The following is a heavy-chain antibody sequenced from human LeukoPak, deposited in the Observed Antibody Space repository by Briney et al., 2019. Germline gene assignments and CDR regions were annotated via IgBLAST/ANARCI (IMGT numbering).Heavy chain of an antibody. CDR1: GGSLIGYY. D-gene: IGHD5-18*01. J-gene: IGHJ6*03. CDR2: IHSSGST. V-gene: IGHV4-4*07. CDR3: ARTTEGGYSYGYFYYYYMDV. Sequence: SETLSLTCTVSGGSLIGYYWAWVRQSAGQAPEWIGRIHSSGSTNHNPSLKGRVTMSVDTSKNQFSLKLSSVTAADTAVYHCARTTEGGYSYGYFYYYYMDVWGKGTTVTISS.